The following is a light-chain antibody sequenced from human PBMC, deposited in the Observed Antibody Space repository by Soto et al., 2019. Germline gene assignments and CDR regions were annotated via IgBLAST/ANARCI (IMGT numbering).Light chain of an antibody. Sequence: QSALTQPASVSGSPGQSITISCTGTSSDVGSHDLVSWYQQHPGKAPKLLIFEDSKRPSGISNRFPGSKSGNAASLTISGLQAEDEADYYCCSYVTSDTLLFGGGTKVTVL. CDR1: SSDVGSHDL. J-gene: IGLJ2*01. V-gene: IGLV2-23*01. CDR2: EDS. CDR3: CSYVTSDTLL.